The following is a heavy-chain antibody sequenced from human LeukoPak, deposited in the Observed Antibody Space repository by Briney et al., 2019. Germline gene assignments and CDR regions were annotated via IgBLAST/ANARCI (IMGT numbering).Heavy chain of an antibody. V-gene: IGHV1-69*13. CDR1: GYTFTNYA. CDR2: IIPIFGTA. J-gene: IGHJ6*02. CDR3: ARSPYGMDV. Sequence: SVKVSCKASGYTFTNYALNWVRQAPGQGLEWMGGIIPIFGTANYAQKFQGRVTITADESTSTAYMELSSLRSEDTAVYYCARSPYGMDVWGQGTTVTVSS.